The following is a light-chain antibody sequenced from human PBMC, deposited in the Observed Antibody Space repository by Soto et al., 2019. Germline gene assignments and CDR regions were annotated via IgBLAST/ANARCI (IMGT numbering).Light chain of an antibody. CDR3: QSSSNSPVT. Sequence: EIVLTQSPATLSVSPGERATLSCRASQSLSSYLAWYQQKPGQAPRLLIHDASNRATGIPARFSGSGSGTDFPLTISILEPEYFAVYYRQSSSNSPVTFGGGTKVDIK. V-gene: IGKV3-11*01. CDR1: QSLSSY. CDR2: DAS. J-gene: IGKJ4*01.